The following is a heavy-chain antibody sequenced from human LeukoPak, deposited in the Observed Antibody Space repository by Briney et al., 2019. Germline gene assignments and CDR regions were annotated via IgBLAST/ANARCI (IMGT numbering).Heavy chain of an antibody. V-gene: IGHV1-18*01. CDR2: ISAYNGNT. D-gene: IGHD1-1*01. Sequence: ASVKVSCKASGDTFTNYGITWVRQAPGQGLEWMGWISAYNGNTNYAQKFQGRVTMTTDTSTTTAYQELRSLRSDDTAVYYCARGVGETTGTTGGYYFDFWGQGTLVTVSS. CDR3: ARGVGETTGTTGGYYFDF. CDR1: GDTFTNYG. J-gene: IGHJ4*02.